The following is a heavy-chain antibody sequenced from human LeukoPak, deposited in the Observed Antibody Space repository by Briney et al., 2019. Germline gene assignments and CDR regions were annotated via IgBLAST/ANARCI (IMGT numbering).Heavy chain of an antibody. CDR2: IRSKTNNYAT. D-gene: IGHD1-26*01. J-gene: IGHJ4*02. V-gene: IGHV3-73*01. CDR1: GFTFSSYG. Sequence: GGSLRLSCAASGFTFSSYGMHWVRQAPGKGLEWVGRIRSKTNNYATAYAASVKGRFTISRDDSKNTAYLQMNSLKTEDTAVYYCTTRWGIVGATPADYWGQGTLVTVSS. CDR3: TTRWGIVGATPADY.